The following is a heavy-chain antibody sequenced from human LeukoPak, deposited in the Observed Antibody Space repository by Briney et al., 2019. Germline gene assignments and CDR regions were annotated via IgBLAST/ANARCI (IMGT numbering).Heavy chain of an antibody. D-gene: IGHD2-2*01. Sequence: GGSLRLSCAASGFTFSSYAMSWVRQAPGKGLEWVSVIGSDGGDIRYADSVKGRFTISRDNSKNTLYLQMNHLRAEDTAIYYCTKYVVIVPAGTRAFDYWGQGTPVTVSS. V-gene: IGHV3-23*01. CDR1: GFTFSSYA. J-gene: IGHJ4*02. CDR2: IGSDGGDI. CDR3: TKYVVIVPAGTRAFDY.